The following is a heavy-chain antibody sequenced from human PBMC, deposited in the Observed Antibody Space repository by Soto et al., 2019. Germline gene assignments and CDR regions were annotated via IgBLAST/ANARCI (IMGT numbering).Heavy chain of an antibody. CDR3: ARPGAGCSSSWLRGWFDP. J-gene: IGHJ5*02. Sequence: SETLSLTCAVYGGSFSGYYWSWIRQPPGKGLEWIGEINHSGSTNYNPSLKSRVTISVDTSKNQFSLKLSSVTAADTAVYYCARPGAGCSSSWLRGWFDPWGQGTLVTVSS. D-gene: IGHD6-13*01. CDR2: INHSGST. V-gene: IGHV4-34*01. CDR1: GGSFSGYY.